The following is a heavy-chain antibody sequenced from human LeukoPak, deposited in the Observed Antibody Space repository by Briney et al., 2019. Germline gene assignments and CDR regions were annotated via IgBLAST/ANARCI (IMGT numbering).Heavy chain of an antibody. CDR1: GYTFTSYG. CDR3: ARDNGSGSPFDY. Sequence: GSVTVSCMASGYTFTSYGISWVRQPPGQGLEWVGWISAYNGNTNYAQKLQGRVSMAKDTSTSTAYMELRSLRADDTAEYSCARDNGSGSPFDYWGQGTLVTVS. CDR2: ISAYNGNT. J-gene: IGHJ4*02. V-gene: IGHV1-18*01. D-gene: IGHD3-10*01.